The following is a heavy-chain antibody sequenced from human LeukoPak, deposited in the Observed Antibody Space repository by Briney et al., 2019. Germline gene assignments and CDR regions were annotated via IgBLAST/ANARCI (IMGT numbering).Heavy chain of an antibody. J-gene: IGHJ4*02. CDR1: GGSISSYY. Sequence: SETLSLTCTVSGGSISSYYWSWIRQPPGKGLEWIGYIYYSGSTNYNPSLKSRVTISVDTSKNQFSLKLSSVTAADTAVYYCAREYRYYFDYWGQGTLVTVYS. D-gene: IGHD3-16*02. CDR3: AREYRYYFDY. V-gene: IGHV4-59*01. CDR2: IYYSGST.